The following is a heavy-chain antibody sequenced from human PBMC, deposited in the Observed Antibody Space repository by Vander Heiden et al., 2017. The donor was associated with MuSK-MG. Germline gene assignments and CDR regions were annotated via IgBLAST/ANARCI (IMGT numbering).Heavy chain of an antibody. D-gene: IGHD3-22*01. V-gene: IGHV3-15*01. CDR3: TYDSNDYYAFDI. CDR2: NRSQTDGGTT. Sequence: EVQLVESGGGLVKPGGSLRLSCAGSGFTFSKPWMSWVRQAPGRGLEGVGRNRSQTDGGTTDYAAPVKGRFTISRDDSKNPVYLQMNSLKTEDTAVYYCTYDSNDYYAFDIWGQGTMVTVSS. CDR1: GFTFSKPW. J-gene: IGHJ3*02.